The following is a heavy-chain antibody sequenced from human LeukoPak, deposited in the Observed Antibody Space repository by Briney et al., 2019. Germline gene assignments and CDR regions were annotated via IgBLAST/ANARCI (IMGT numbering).Heavy chain of an antibody. CDR3: AKDLGYGSGFDP. D-gene: IGHD3-10*01. CDR1: GFTFSSYG. J-gene: IGHJ5*02. V-gene: IGHV3-30*18. CDR2: ISYDGSNK. Sequence: GGSLRLSCAASGFTFSSYGMHWVRQAPGKGLEWVAVISYDGSNKYYADSVKGRFTISRDNSKNTLYLQVNSLRAEDTAVYYCAKDLGYGSGFDPWGQGTLVTVSS.